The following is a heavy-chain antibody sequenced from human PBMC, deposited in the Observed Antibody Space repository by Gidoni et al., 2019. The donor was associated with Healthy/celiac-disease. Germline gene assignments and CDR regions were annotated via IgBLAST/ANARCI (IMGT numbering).Heavy chain of an antibody. D-gene: IGHD3-3*01. CDR3: ARDRDFWSGFNPHYYYGMDV. CDR1: GGSISSYY. J-gene: IGHJ6*02. V-gene: IGHV4-59*01. CDR2: IYYIGST. Sequence: QVQLQESGPGLVKPSETLSLTCTVSGGSISSYYWRWIRQPPGKGLEWIGYIYYIGSTHYNRSLKSRGTISVETSKNQFSLKLSSVTAADTAVYYCARDRDFWSGFNPHYYYGMDVWGQGTTVTVSS.